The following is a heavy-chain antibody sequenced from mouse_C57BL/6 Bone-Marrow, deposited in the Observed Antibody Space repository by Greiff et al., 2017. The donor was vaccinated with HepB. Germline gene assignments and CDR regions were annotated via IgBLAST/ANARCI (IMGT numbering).Heavy chain of an antibody. Sequence: GKLVESGGGLVQPGGSLKLSCAASGFTFSDYYMYWVRQTPEKRLEWVAYISNGGGSTYYPDTVKGRFTISRDNAKNTLYLQMSRLKSEDTAMYYCARLGKFITTVVRWYFDVWGTGTTVTVSS. CDR2: ISNGGGST. D-gene: IGHD1-1*01. V-gene: IGHV5-12*01. J-gene: IGHJ1*03. CDR1: GFTFSDYY. CDR3: ARLGKFITTVVRWYFDV.